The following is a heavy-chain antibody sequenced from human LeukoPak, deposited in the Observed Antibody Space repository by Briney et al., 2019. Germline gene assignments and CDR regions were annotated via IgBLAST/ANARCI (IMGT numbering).Heavy chain of an antibody. J-gene: IGHJ3*02. CDR2: VSWNTGGI. CDR3: AKDEFVASAFTGAFDI. Sequence: GRSLRLSCAASGFTFDNYAMHWVRQAPGKGLEWVSGVSWNTGGIGYADSVKGRFTISRDNAKNSLYLQMNSLRAEDMALYYCAKDEFVASAFTGAFDIWGQGTMVTVSS. CDR1: GFTFDNYA. D-gene: IGHD2-8*02. V-gene: IGHV3-9*03.